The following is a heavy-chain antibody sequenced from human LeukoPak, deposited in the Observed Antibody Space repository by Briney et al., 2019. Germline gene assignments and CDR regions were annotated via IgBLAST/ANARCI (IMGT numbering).Heavy chain of an antibody. J-gene: IGHJ4*02. CDR3: ARDIVAAAGSFDY. CDR1: GGSISSYY. CDR2: IYYSGST. Sequence: PSETLSLTCTVSGGSISSYYWSWIRQPPGKGLEWIGYIYYSGSTNYNPSLKSRVTMSVDTPKNQFSLKLSSVTAADTAVYYCARDIVAAAGSFDYWGQGTQVTVSS. V-gene: IGHV4-59*12. D-gene: IGHD6-13*01.